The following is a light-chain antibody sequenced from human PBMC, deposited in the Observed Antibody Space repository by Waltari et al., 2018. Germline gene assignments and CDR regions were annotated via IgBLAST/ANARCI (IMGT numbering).Light chain of an antibody. CDR1: QSVSSN. V-gene: IGKV3-15*01. CDR3: QQYNYWPPWT. CDR2: GAS. J-gene: IGKJ1*01. Sequence: EIVMTQSPATLSVSPGERATLSCRASQSVSSNLAWYQQKPGQAPRLVIYGASTRATGIPARFSGSGSGTEFTLTISSLQSEDFAVYYCQQYNYWPPWTFGQGP.